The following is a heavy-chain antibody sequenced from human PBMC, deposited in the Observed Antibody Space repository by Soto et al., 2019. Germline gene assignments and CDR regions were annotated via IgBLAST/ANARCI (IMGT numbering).Heavy chain of an antibody. CDR3: AKDRWLGQDDAFDV. V-gene: IGHV3-23*01. Sequence: GGSLRLSCAASGFTFSRYAMNWVRQAPGKGLEWVSGLSGSTTSTYYAYADSVRGRFTISRDNSRNTLYLQMNSLRAEDTAVYYCAKDRWLGQDDAFDVWGQGTVVTVSS. CDR1: GFTFSRYA. D-gene: IGHD6-19*01. J-gene: IGHJ3*01. CDR2: LSGSTTST.